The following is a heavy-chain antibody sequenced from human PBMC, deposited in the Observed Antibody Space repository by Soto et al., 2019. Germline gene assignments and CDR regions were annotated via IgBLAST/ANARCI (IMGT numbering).Heavy chain of an antibody. CDR1: GWSVNGYY. CDR2: INHTGGT. V-gene: IGHV4-34*01. Sequence: PXETLSLTCPVSGWSVNGYYWNWIRQPPGKGLDWIGEINHTGGTHYNPSLKSRVTMSVDTSKNQFSLRLSSVTAADTAIYGCATRITVFGVLIPPFDHWGQGPQVTVSS. CDR3: ATRITVFGVLIPPFDH. J-gene: IGHJ5*02. D-gene: IGHD3-3*01.